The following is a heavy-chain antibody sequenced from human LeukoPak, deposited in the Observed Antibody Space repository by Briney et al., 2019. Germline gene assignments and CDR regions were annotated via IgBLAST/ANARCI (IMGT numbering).Heavy chain of an antibody. CDR1: GDSIRNGGHY. J-gene: IGHJ4*02. V-gene: IGHV4-31*03. D-gene: IGHD2-8*02. Sequence: PSQTLSLTCNVSGDSIRNGGHYWSWIRQLPGKGLEWIGNIGGNTFYNPSLKGRVTLSIDTSKNQFSLKLNSVTAADTAVYYCARVKGLVCFDSWGQGTQVTVSS. CDR2: IGGNT. CDR3: ARVKGLVCFDS.